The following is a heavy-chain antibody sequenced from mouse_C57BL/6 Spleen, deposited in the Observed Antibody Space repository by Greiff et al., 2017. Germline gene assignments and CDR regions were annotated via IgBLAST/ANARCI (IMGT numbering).Heavy chain of an antibody. CDR3: ARGPLITSPYYYAMDY. D-gene: IGHD1-1*01. Sequence: EVMLVESGGGLVKPGGSLKLSCAASGFTFSSYAMSWVRQTPDKRLEWVATISDGGSYTYYPDNVKGRFTISRDNAKNNLYLQMSHLKSEDTAMYYGARGPLITSPYYYAMDYWGQGTSVTVSS. V-gene: IGHV5-4*03. CDR1: GFTFSSYA. J-gene: IGHJ4*01. CDR2: ISDGGSYT.